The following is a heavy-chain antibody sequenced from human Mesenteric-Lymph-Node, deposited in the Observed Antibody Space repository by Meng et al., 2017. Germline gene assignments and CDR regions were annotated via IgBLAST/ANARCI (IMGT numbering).Heavy chain of an antibody. CDR3: GRRFYGSGSIDY. D-gene: IGHD3-10*01. J-gene: IGHJ4*02. CDR1: GYSFTSYW. CDR2: IYPGDSDT. Sequence: GESLKIPCKGSGYSFTSYWIGWVRQMPGKGLEWMGVIYPGDSDTRYSPSFQGQVTISADKSISTAYLQWSSLRASDTAIYYCGRRFYGSGSIDYWGQGTLVTVSS. V-gene: IGHV5-51*01.